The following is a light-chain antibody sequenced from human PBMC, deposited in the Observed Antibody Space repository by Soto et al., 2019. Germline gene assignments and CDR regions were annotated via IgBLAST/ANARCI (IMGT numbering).Light chain of an antibody. Sequence: EIVLTQSPATLSLSPGEGATLSCMASQSVSSYLAWYQQKPGQAPRLLIYDASNRATGIPARFSGSGSGTDFTLTISSLEPEDFAVYYCQQRSNWPITFGQGTRLEIK. V-gene: IGKV3-11*01. J-gene: IGKJ5*01. CDR1: QSVSSY. CDR2: DAS. CDR3: QQRSNWPIT.